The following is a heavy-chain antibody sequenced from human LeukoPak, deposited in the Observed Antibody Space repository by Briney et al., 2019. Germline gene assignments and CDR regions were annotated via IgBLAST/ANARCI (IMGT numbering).Heavy chain of an antibody. CDR3: ARGRGFEEFNYRDTVDI. V-gene: IGHV1-18*01. Sequence: ASVKVSCKASGYTFTSYGISWVRQAPGQGLEWMGWIIAYNGNTNYAQKLQGRVTMTTDTSTSTAYMELRSLRSEDTAVYYCARGRGFEEFNYRDTVDIWGQGTMVTVSS. CDR1: GYTFTSYG. D-gene: IGHD3-10*01. J-gene: IGHJ3*02. CDR2: IIAYNGNT.